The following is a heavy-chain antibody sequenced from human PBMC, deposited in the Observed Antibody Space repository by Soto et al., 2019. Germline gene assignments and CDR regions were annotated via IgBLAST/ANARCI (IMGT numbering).Heavy chain of an antibody. CDR2: KHHSGST. V-gene: IGHV4-4*02. Sequence: QVQLQESGPGLVKPSETLSLTCGVSGDSINNGFWWTWVRQPPGKGLEWIGEKHHSGSTNYNLSLRSRVSIYLDKAKTQFSLILSSVTAAATAVYFCASSSGWWRLDVWGQGTTVTVSS. D-gene: IGHD6-19*01. CDR3: ASSSGWWRLDV. J-gene: IGHJ6*02. CDR1: GDSINNGFW.